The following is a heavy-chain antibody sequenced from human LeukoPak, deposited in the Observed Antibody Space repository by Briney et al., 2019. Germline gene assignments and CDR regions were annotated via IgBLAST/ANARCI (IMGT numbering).Heavy chain of an antibody. D-gene: IGHD3-22*01. CDR2: IYPGDSDT. V-gene: IGHV5-51*01. CDR3: ASNYYGSSGYLFSEV. J-gene: IGHJ4*02. Sequence: GESLKISCKGSGYSFTSYWIGWVRQMPGKGLEWMGIIYPGDSDTRYSPSFQGQVTVSADKSISTAYLQWSSLKASDTAMYYCASNYYGSSGYLFSEVWGQGTLVTVSS. CDR1: GYSFTSYW.